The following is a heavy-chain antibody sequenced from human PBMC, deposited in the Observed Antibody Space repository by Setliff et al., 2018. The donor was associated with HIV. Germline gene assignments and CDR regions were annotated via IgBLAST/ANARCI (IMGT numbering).Heavy chain of an antibody. Sequence: SETLSLTCAVYGGSLSGYYWSWVRQSPGRGLEWIGEINQGGNTNFNPSLKSRLIISVDTSKSQFSLKLTSVTAADTALYYCAREGGQGYSGSGSFYHRNFDLWGRGTLVTVYS. CDR3: AREGGQGYSGSGSFYHRNFDL. J-gene: IGHJ2*01. V-gene: IGHV4-34*01. D-gene: IGHD3-10*01. CDR1: GGSLSGYY. CDR2: INQGGNT.